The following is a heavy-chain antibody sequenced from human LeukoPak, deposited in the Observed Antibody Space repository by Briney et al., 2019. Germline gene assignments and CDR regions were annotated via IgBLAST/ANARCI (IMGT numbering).Heavy chain of an antibody. CDR1: GGSISSYY. J-gene: IGHJ4*02. CDR3: ARGLWFGELLYFDY. D-gene: IGHD3-10*01. CDR2: VYYSGST. Sequence: PSETLSLTCTVSGGSISSYYWSWIRQPPGKRLEWIGYVYYSGSTNYNPSLKSRVTILVDTSKNQFSLKLTSVTAADTAVYYCARGLWFGELLYFDYWGQGTRVTVSS. V-gene: IGHV4-59*01.